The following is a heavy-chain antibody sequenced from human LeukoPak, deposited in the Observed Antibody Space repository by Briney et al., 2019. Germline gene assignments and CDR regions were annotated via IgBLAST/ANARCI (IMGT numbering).Heavy chain of an antibody. V-gene: IGHV4-59*01. D-gene: IGHD1/OR15-1a*01. Sequence: SETLALTCTVSGGSISRYYWSWIRQPPGKGLEWIGDIYSSGSTNYNPSLKGRVTISLDTSKNQFSLRLSSVTAAETAVYYCARGISGTAGWFDSWGQGSLVTVSS. CDR3: ARGISGTAGWFDS. J-gene: IGHJ5*01. CDR2: IYSSGST. CDR1: GGSISRYY.